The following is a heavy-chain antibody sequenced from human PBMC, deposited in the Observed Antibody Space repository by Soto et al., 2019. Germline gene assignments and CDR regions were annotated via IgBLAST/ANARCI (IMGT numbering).Heavy chain of an antibody. J-gene: IGHJ4*02. CDR3: AGAPIARGLFARRTHYFVF. Sequence: SETLSLTCAVYGGSFNGYYWTWIRQPPGKGLEWIGEINRSEGTNYNPSLESRVAISVDTSKNQFSLKLSSATAADTAVYFCAGAPIARGLFARRTHYFVFWGQGTPVTVSS. D-gene: IGHD3-10*01. V-gene: IGHV4-34*01. CDR1: GGSFNGYY. CDR2: INRSEGT.